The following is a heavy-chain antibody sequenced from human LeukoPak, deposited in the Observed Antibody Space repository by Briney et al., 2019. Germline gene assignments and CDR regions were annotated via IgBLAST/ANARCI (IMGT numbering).Heavy chain of an antibody. CDR2: ISWNSGSI. D-gene: IGHD3-10*01. Sequence: GGSLRLSCAASGFTFDDYAMHWVRQAPGKGLEWVSGISWNSGSIGYADSVKGRFTISRDNAKNSLYLQMNSLRAEDTALYYCAKDTEGINFYYYYMDVWGKGTTVTVSS. CDR1: GFTFDDYA. V-gene: IGHV3-9*01. J-gene: IGHJ6*03. CDR3: AKDTEGINFYYYYMDV.